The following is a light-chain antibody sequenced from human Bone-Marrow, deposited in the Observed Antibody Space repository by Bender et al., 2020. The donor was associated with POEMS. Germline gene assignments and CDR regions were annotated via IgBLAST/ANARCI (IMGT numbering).Light chain of an antibody. CDR1: NIDVATYKF. CDR2: EVT. Sequence: QSALTQPASVSGSPGQSITISCTGTNIDVATYKFVSWYQHHPGKAPRLMIFEVTNRPSGVSDRFSGSKSDNTASLTISGLQAEDEADYYCYSYSTSNTYVFGTGTKVTVL. V-gene: IGLV2-14*02. J-gene: IGLJ1*01. CDR3: YSYSTSNTYV.